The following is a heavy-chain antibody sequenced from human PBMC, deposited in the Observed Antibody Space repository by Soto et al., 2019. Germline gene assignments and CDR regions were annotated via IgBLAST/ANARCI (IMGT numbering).Heavy chain of an antibody. D-gene: IGHD1-1*01. CDR3: ARDKDREQLGGNYYYALDV. CDR1: GDTFSSFA. V-gene: IGHV1-69*12. J-gene: IGHJ6*02. CDR2: IIPIFRTP. Sequence: QVQLVQSGAEVKKPGSSVKVSCKASGDTFSSFAISWVRQAPGQGLEWMGGIIPIFRTPKYAQKFQGRVTITADEPTSTADMELSSLRSEDTAVYYCARDKDREQLGGNYYYALDVRGQGTTVIVPS.